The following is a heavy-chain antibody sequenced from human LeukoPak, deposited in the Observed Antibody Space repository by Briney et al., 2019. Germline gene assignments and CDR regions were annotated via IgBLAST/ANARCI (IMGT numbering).Heavy chain of an antibody. V-gene: IGHV4-59*01. CDR1: LGSHSSYY. CDR2: SYNSGST. J-gene: IGHJ4*02. D-gene: IGHD6-19*01. CDR3: AGGRQWLAFDS. Sequence: SGTLSHTCTGTLGSHSSYYCSWLRPPPGRGLEGIGRSYNSGSTNNNPSLKSRVTISEDTSKNQLSLKLSSVTAADTAVYFCAGGRQWLAFDSWGQGTLVTVSS.